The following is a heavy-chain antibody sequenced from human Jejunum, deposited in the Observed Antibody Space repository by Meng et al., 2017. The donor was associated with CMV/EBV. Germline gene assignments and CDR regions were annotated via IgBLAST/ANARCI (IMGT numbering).Heavy chain of an antibody. CDR2: IYYSGST. CDR3: ARDGYCSGGSCYSYYGMDV. Sequence: SNHYWSWSRQPPGKGLEWIGYIYYSGSTNYNPSLKSRVTISVDTSKNQFSLKLSSVTAADTAVYYCARDGYCSGGSCYSYYGMDVWGQGTTVTVSS. CDR1: SNHY. D-gene: IGHD2-15*01. V-gene: IGHV4-59*11. J-gene: IGHJ6*02.